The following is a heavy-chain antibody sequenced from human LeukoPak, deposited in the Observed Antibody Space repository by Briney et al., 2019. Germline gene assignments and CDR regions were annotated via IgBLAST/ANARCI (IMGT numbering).Heavy chain of an antibody. D-gene: IGHD2-8*02. CDR1: AFTASSNY. CDR2: IYSGART. J-gene: IGHJ1*01. CDR3: PRVGCSGGVCYTQYFAH. Sequence: GGSLRLSCAVYAFTASSNYMAWVRQAPGKGLEWVSIIYSGARTEYIPSAKTRLTIFRGDSENTVYLQMNSLRAEDPAVYYCPRVGCSGGVCYTQYFAHWGQGTLVTVSP. V-gene: IGHV3-53*01.